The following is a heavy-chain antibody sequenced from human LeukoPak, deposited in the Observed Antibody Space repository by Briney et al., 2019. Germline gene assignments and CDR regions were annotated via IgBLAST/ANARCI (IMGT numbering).Heavy chain of an antibody. D-gene: IGHD6-13*01. CDR3: ARETLAGYSSR. CDR2: LYSGGST. Sequence: PGGSLRLSCAASGFTVSSNYMSWVRQAPGKGLEWVSVLYSGGSTYYADSVKGRFTISRHNSKNTLYLQMNSLRAEDTAVYYCARETLAGYSSRWGQGTLVTVSS. J-gene: IGHJ4*02. CDR1: GFTVSSNY. V-gene: IGHV3-53*04.